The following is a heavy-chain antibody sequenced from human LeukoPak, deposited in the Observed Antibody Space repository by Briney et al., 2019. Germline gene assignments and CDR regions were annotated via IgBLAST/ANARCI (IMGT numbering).Heavy chain of an antibody. CDR3: ARDASGSLQY. J-gene: IGHJ1*01. CDR2: ISAYNGVT. V-gene: IGHV1-18*01. Sequence: GASVKVSCEASGYTFINYGISWVRQAPGQGLEWMGRISAYNGVTSYAQNVQDRITMTTETSASTAYMELRSLRSEDTAVYYCARDASGSLQYWGQGTLVTVSS. D-gene: IGHD7-27*01. CDR1: GYTFINYG.